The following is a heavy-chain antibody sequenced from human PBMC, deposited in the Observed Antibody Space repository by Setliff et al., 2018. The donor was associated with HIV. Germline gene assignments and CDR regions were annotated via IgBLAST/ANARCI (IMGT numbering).Heavy chain of an antibody. D-gene: IGHD6-6*01. V-gene: IGHV1-69*13. CDR2: IIPIFGTA. Sequence: SVKVSCKASGGTFSSYAISWVRQAPGQGLEWMGGIIPIFGTANYAQKFQGRVTITADESTSTAYMELSSLRSEDTAVYYCATLVKRFFPTIDAFDIWGQGTTGTVSS. J-gene: IGHJ3*02. CDR3: ATLVKRFFPTIDAFDI. CDR1: GGTFSSYA.